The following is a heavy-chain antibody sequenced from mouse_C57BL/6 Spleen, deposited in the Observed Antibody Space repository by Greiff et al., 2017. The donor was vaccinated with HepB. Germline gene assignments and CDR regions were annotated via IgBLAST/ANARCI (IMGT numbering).Heavy chain of an antibody. CDR2: IHPNSGST. CDR1: GYTFTSYW. V-gene: IGHV1-64*01. J-gene: IGHJ3*01. D-gene: IGHD1-1*01. CDR3: ARPDYYGSSYFAY. Sequence: VQLQQPGAELVKPGASVKLSCKASGYTFTSYWMHWVKQRPGQGLEWIGMIHPNSGSTNYNEKFKSKATLTVDKSSSTAYMQLSSLTSEDSAVYYCARPDYYGSSYFAYWGKGTLVTVSA.